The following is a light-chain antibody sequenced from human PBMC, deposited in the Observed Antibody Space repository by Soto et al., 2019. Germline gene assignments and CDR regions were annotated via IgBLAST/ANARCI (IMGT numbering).Light chain of an antibody. Sequence: SYELTQPPSVSVSPGQTARITCSGDSLGNKFVSWYQQKPGQSPVLVIYEDTKRPSGIPERFSGSISGNTATLTISGTQAMDEADYYCQAWDSSTVVFGGGTKLTVL. V-gene: IGLV3-1*01. CDR2: EDT. CDR1: SLGNKF. J-gene: IGLJ2*01. CDR3: QAWDSSTVV.